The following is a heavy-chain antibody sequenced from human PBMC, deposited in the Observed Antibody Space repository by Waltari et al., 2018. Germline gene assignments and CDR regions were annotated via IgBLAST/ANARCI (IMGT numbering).Heavy chain of an antibody. CDR3: ARVLTVMTSPDAFDI. Sequence: EVQLVESGGGLVQHGGSLRLSCAASGFTFSSYWMSWVRPAPGKGLEWVANIKQDGSDKYYVDSVKGRFTISRDNAKNSLYLQMNSLRAEDTAVYYCARVLTVMTSPDAFDIWGQGTMVTVSS. V-gene: IGHV3-7*01. CDR2: IKQDGSDK. D-gene: IGHD2-2*01. J-gene: IGHJ3*02. CDR1: GFTFSSYW.